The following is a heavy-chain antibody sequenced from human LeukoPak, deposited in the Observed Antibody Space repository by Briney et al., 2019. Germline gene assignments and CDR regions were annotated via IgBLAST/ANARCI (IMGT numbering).Heavy chain of an antibody. V-gene: IGHV4-31*03. J-gene: IGHJ5*02. CDR2: IYYSGST. D-gene: IGHD3-10*01. CDR1: GGSISSGGYY. Sequence: SQTLSLTCTVSGGSISSGGYYWSWIRQHPGKGLEWIGYIYYSGSTYYNPSLKSRVTISVDTSKNQFSLKLSSVTAADTAVYYCVGLAEGESGRGPWGQGTLVTVSS. CDR3: VGLAEGESGRGP.